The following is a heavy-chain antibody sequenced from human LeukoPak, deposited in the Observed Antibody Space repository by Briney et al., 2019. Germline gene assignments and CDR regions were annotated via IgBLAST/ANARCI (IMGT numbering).Heavy chain of an antibody. V-gene: IGHV3-7*01. J-gene: IGHJ4*02. CDR2: IKEDGSLK. CDR1: GFGFSNFW. Sequence: GGSLRLSCAASGFGFSNFWMSWVRQAPGKGPEWVANIKEDGSLKNYVDSVEGRFTVSRDNTKNTLYLQMNSLRLEDTAVYYCVRDWAPASMQAAPFDCWGQGTLVTVSS. D-gene: IGHD2/OR15-2a*01. CDR3: VRDWAPASMQAAPFDC.